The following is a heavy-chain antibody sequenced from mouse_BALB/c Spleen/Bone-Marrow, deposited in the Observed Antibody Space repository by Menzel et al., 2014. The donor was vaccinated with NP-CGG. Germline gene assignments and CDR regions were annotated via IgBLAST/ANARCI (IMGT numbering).Heavy chain of an antibody. D-gene: IGHD4-1*01. CDR3: ARWEYYAMDY. Sequence: EVQLQQSGAELVKPGALVKLSCTASGFNIKDTYMHWVKQRPEQGLEWIGRIDPANGNTKYDPKFQGKATITADTSSNTAYLQLSSLTSEDTAAYYCARWEYYAMDYWGQGTSVTVSS. CDR2: IDPANGNT. CDR1: GFNIKDTY. J-gene: IGHJ4*01. V-gene: IGHV14-3*02.